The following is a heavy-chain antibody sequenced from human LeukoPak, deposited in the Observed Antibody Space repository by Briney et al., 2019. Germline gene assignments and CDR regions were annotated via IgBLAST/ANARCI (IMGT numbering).Heavy chain of an antibody. J-gene: IGHJ5*02. D-gene: IGHD3-16*01. V-gene: IGHV4-38-2*02. Sequence: PSETLSLTCTVSGYSISSAYYWGWIRQPPGKGLEWIGNIYHSGSTYYNPSLKSRVTISVDTSKNQFSLKLSSVSAADTVVYYCARALMITFGGVIDHWGQGTLVTVSS. CDR2: IYHSGST. CDR3: ARALMITFGGVIDH. CDR1: GYSISSAYY.